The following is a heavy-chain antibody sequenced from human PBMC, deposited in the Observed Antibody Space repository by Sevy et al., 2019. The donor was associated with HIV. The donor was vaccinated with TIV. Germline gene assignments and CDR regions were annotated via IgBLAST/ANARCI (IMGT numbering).Heavy chain of an antibody. CDR2: ISGSGGST. J-gene: IGHJ6*03. Sequence: GGSLRLSCAASGFTFSSYAMSWVRQAPGKGLEWVSAISGSGGSTYYADSVKGRFTISRDNSKNQLYLQMNSLRAEDTAVYYCAKSAAAGTFYYYYYMDVWGKGTTVTVSS. D-gene: IGHD6-13*01. CDR1: GFTFSSYA. CDR3: AKSAAAGTFYYYYYMDV. V-gene: IGHV3-23*01.